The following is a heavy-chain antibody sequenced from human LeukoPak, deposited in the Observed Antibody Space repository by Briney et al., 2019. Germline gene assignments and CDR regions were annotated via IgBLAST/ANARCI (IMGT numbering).Heavy chain of an antibody. CDR2: IYPADSDT. CDR1: GYTFSTSW. D-gene: IGHD1-26*01. Sequence: GESLQISCQASGYTFSTSWIGWVRQMPGKGLEWMGIIYPADSDTRYSPSLQGQVTISADKSISTAYLQWNSLKASDTAMYYCARLLSGRYYYNYFDPWGQGTLVTVSS. CDR3: ARLLSGRYYYNYFDP. V-gene: IGHV5-51*01. J-gene: IGHJ5*02.